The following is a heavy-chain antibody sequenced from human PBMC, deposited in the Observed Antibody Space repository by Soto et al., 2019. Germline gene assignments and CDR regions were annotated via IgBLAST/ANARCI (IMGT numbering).Heavy chain of an antibody. J-gene: IGHJ4*02. V-gene: IGHV3-74*01. CDR2: IGPDGSNI. CDR3: AKDHTTYHYDGSGYFFDY. CDR1: GFIFSTHW. Sequence: EVHLVESGGGLVQPGGSLRLSCAASGFIFSTHWMHWVRQAPGKGLVWVSHIGPDGSNIRDADSVQGRFTISRDNARNTLYLQMNSLRDEDTAVYYCAKDHTTYHYDGSGYFFDYWGQGTLVTVSS. D-gene: IGHD3-22*01.